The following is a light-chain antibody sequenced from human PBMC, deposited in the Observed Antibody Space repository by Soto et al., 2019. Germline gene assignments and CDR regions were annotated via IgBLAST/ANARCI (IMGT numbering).Light chain of an antibody. CDR2: EVR. CDR3: CSYTRTSNHYF. J-gene: IGLJ1*01. CDR1: SSDIGGYDY. V-gene: IGLV2-14*01. Sequence: VCVSPSVSITISCTGTSSDIGGYDYVPWYQQRPGKAPKLMIYEVRYRPSGVSNRFSGSKSGNTASLTISGLQAEDEAVYYCCSYTRTSNHYFFGTGTKVTVL.